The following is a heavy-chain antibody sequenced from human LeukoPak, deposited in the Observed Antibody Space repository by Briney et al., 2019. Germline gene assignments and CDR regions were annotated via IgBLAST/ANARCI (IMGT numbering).Heavy chain of an antibody. CDR1: GFPFTTNW. Sequence: GGSLRLSCAAPGFPFTTNWMSWVRQTPGKGLEWVANIKEDGSKIYYVDSVRGRFTISRDNAKNSLYLQMDSLRAEDTAVYYCARESTVAGTIFDFWGQGTLVTVSS. D-gene: IGHD6-19*01. V-gene: IGHV3-7*04. CDR2: IKEDGSKI. CDR3: ARESTVAGTIFDF. J-gene: IGHJ4*02.